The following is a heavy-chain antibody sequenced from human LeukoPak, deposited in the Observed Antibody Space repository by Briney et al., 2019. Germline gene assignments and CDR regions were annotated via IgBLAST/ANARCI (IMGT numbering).Heavy chain of an antibody. CDR2: ISWNSGSI. J-gene: IGHJ2*01. Sequence: PGRSLRLSCAASGYTLDDYAMHWVRQAPGKGLEWVSGISWNSGSIGYADSVKGRFTISRDNAKNSLYLQMNSLRAEDTALYYCAKGGYYHWYFDLWGRGTLVTVSS. CDR3: AKGGYYHWYFDL. CDR1: GYTLDDYA. D-gene: IGHD3-22*01. V-gene: IGHV3-9*01.